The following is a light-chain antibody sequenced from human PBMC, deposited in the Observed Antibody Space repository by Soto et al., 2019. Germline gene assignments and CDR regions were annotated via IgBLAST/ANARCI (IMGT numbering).Light chain of an antibody. J-gene: IGKJ5*01. Sequence: EIVLTQSPGTLSLSPGERATLSCSASHSVSSSYLAWYQQKPGQAPRLLIYGASSRATGIPDRFSGSGSGTDFTLTISRLEPEDFAVYYCQQYGSSPRGTFGQGTRLEIK. CDR3: QQYGSSPRGT. CDR2: GAS. V-gene: IGKV3-20*01. CDR1: HSVSSSY.